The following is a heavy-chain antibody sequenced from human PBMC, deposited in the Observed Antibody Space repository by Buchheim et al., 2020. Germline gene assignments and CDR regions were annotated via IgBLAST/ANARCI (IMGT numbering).Heavy chain of an antibody. J-gene: IGHJ4*02. CDR1: GGSFSGYY. Sequence: QVQLQQWGAGLLKPSETLSLTCAVYGGSFSGYYWSWIRQPPGKGLEWIGEINHSGSTNYNPSLKSRVTISVDTSKNQFSLKLSPVTAADTAVYYCARGTCSGGSCYDYWGQGTL. CDR2: INHSGST. D-gene: IGHD2-15*01. CDR3: ARGTCSGGSCYDY. V-gene: IGHV4-34*01.